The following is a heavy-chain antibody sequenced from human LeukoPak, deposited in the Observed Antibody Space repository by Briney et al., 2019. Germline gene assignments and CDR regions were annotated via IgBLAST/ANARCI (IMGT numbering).Heavy chain of an antibody. D-gene: IGHD5-18*01. CDR1: GGSISSGGYS. V-gene: IGHV4-30-2*01. Sequence: SETLSLTCAVSGGSISSGGYSWSWIRQPPGKGLEWFGYIYHSGSTYYNPSLKSRVTISVDRSKNQFSLKLSSVTAADTAVYYCARVLEGTAMDPSAVYFDYWGQGTLVTVSS. CDR2: IYHSGST. CDR3: ARVLEGTAMDPSAVYFDY. J-gene: IGHJ4*02.